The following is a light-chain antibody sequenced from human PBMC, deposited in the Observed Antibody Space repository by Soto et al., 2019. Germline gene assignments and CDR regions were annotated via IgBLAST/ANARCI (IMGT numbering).Light chain of an antibody. Sequence: QSALTQPASVSRSPGQSISFSCTGTSSDVGGYNYVSWYQHHPGRAPKLMIYDVSNRPSGISNRFSGSKSGNTASLTISGLQAEDEDDYYCSSYTSSVTPYYVFGRETKVTVL. CDR1: SSDVGGYNY. CDR2: DVS. J-gene: IGLJ1*01. CDR3: SSYTSSVTPYYV. V-gene: IGLV2-14*03.